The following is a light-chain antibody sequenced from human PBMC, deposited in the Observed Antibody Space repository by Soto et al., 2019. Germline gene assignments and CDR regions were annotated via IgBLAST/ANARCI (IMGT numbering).Light chain of an antibody. Sequence: QSALTQPASVSGAPGQSNSISCTGTSSDVGDYKYVSWYHQHPGKAPKLVISEVSHRPSGISNRFSGSKFGNTGSLTTSGLQAEDEAHYYCSSYTTIFTYVFGTGTKVTAL. CDR1: SSDVGDYKY. CDR3: SSYTTIFTYV. CDR2: EVS. V-gene: IGLV2-14*01. J-gene: IGLJ1*01.